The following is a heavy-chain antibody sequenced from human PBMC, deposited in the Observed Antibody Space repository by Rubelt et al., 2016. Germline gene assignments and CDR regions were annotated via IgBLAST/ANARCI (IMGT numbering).Heavy chain of an antibody. CDR3: ARGSMVRGVIPPDAFDS. J-gene: IGHJ3*02. D-gene: IGHD3-10*01. Sequence: RGEWVSGINWNGGSTGYADSVKGRFTISRDNAKNSLYLQMNSLRAEDTAVYYCARGSMVRGVIPPDAFDSWGQGTMVTVSS. CDR2: INWNGGST. V-gene: IGHV3-20*03.